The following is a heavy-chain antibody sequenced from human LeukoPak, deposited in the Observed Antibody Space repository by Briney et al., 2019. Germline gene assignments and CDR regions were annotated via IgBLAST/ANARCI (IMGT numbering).Heavy chain of an antibody. CDR3: ARHAYDSDAFDI. J-gene: IGHJ3*02. Sequence: SETLSLTCTVSGGSISSYYWSWIRQPLGKGLEWIGYIYYSGSTNYNPSLKSRVTISVDTSKNQFSLKLCSVTAADTAVYYCARHAYDSDAFDIWGQGTMVTVSS. CDR2: IYYSGST. CDR1: GGSISSYY. V-gene: IGHV4-59*08. D-gene: IGHD3-22*01.